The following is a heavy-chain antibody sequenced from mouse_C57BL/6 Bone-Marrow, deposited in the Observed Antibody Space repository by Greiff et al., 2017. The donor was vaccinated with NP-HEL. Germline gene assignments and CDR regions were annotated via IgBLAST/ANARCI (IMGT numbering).Heavy chain of an antibody. J-gene: IGHJ3*01. CDR3: ARAGYYEAY. CDR1: GYTFTSYW. V-gene: IGHV1-59*01. Sequence: QVQLQQPGAELVRPGTSVKLSCKASGYTFTSYWMHWVKQRPGQGLEWIGVIDPSDSYTNYNQKFKGKATLTVDTSSSTAYMPLSSLTSEDSAVYYCARAGYYEAYWGQGTLVTVSA. D-gene: IGHD2-3*01. CDR2: IDPSDSYT.